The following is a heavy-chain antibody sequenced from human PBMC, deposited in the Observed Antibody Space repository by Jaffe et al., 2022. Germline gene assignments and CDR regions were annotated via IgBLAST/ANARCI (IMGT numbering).Heavy chain of an antibody. CDR1: GFTFSSYA. CDR3: ASSRWLQNTPRFDY. Sequence: EVQLVESGGGLVQPGGSLRLSCAASGFTFSSYAMHWVRQAPGKGLEYVSAISSNGGSTYYANSVKGRFTISRDNSKNTLYLQMGSLRAEDMAVYYCASSRWLQNTPRFDYWGQGTLVTVSS. V-gene: IGHV3-64*01. D-gene: IGHD5-12*01. J-gene: IGHJ4*02. CDR2: ISSNGGST.